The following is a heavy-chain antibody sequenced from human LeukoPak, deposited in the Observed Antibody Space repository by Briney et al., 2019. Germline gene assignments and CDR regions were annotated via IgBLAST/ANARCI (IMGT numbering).Heavy chain of an antibody. CDR3: ARLEWELLRGFDY. CDR2: IYYSGST. J-gene: IGHJ4*02. Sequence: SETLSLTCTVSGGSISSSSYYWGWIRQPQGKGLEWIGSIYYSGSTYYNPSLKSRVTISVDTSKNQFSLKLSSVTAADTAVYYCARLEWELLRGFDYWGQGTLVTVSS. D-gene: IGHD1-26*01. CDR1: GGSISSSSYY. V-gene: IGHV4-39*01.